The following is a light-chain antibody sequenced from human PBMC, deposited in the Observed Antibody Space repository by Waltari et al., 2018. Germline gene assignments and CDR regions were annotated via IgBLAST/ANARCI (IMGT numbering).Light chain of an antibody. CDR2: WAS. V-gene: IGKV4-1*01. CDR1: HSVLYSSNNKNY. Sequence: DIVMTQSPDSLAVSLGERATINCKSRHSVLYSSNNKNYLAWYKQKPGQPPKLLIYWASTRESGVPDRFSGSGSGTDFTLTISSLQAEDVAVYYCQQYYSTSYTFGQGTKLEIK. J-gene: IGKJ2*01. CDR3: QQYYSTSYT.